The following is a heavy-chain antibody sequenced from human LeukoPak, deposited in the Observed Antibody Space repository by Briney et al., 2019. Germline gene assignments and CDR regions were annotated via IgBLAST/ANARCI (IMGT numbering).Heavy chain of an antibody. CDR1: GGSISTTNW. Sequence: PSETLSLTCGVSGGSISTTNWWTWVRQPPGEALEWIGEVHLSGRTHYNPSLESRVTISVDTSKNQFSLKLSSVTAADTAVYYCARRYCSGGSCYSGGNWFDPWGQGTLVTVSS. D-gene: IGHD2-15*01. CDR2: VHLSGRT. J-gene: IGHJ5*02. CDR3: ARRYCSGGSCYSGGNWFDP. V-gene: IGHV4-4*02.